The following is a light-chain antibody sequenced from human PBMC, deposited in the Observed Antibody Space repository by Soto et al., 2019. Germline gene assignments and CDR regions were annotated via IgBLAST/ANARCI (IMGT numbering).Light chain of an antibody. Sequence: EIVMTQPPATLSVSPGERATLSCRASQSVSSNLAWYQQKPGQAPRLLIYGASTRATGIPARFSGSGSGTAFTLTISSLQSEDFAVYYCKQYNNWLPLTFGGGTKVEIK. J-gene: IGKJ4*01. CDR3: KQYNNWLPLT. CDR1: QSVSSN. CDR2: GAS. V-gene: IGKV3-15*01.